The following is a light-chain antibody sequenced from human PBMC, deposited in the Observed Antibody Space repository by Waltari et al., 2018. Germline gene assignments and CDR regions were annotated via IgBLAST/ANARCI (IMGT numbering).Light chain of an antibody. CDR3: QQYDSWPYT. CDR2: GAS. J-gene: IGKJ3*01. Sequence: EKVMTQSPATLSGSPGEGVTLSCRASQNVKTYLAWYQQKPGKAPRLLISGASIRATGVPARFNGSGSGTEFTLTVHSLQSEDIAVYYCQQYDSWPYTFGPGTKVEMK. CDR1: QNVKTY. V-gene: IGKV3-15*01.